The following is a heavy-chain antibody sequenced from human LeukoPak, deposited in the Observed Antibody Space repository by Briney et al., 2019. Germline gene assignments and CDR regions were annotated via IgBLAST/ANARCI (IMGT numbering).Heavy chain of an antibody. J-gene: IGHJ5*02. CDR3: AREADRFTRFNWFDP. D-gene: IGHD3-10*01. Sequence: PSETLSLTCTVSGGSISSYYWSWIRQPPGKGLEWIGYIYYSGSTNYNPSLKSRVTISVDTSKNQFSLKLSSVTAADTAVYYCAREADRFTRFNWFDPWGQGTLVTVSS. CDR1: GGSISSYY. CDR2: IYYSGST. V-gene: IGHV4-59*01.